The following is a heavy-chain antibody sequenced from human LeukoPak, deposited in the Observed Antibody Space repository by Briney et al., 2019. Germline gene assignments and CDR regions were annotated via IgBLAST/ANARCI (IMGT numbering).Heavy chain of an antibody. CDR1: GDSVSSNSAA. Sequence: SQTLSLTCAISGDSVSSNSAAWNWIRQSPSRSLEWPGRTYYRSKWYNDYAVSVKSRITINPDTSKNQFSLQLNSVTPEDTAVYYCARDGGSRSSWNGDFDYWGQGTLVTVSS. CDR3: ARDGGSRSSWNGDFDY. V-gene: IGHV6-1*01. J-gene: IGHJ4*02. D-gene: IGHD6-13*01. CDR2: TYYRSKWYN.